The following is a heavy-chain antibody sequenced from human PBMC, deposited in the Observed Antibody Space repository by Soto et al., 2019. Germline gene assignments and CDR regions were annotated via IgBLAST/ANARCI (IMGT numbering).Heavy chain of an antibody. Sequence: VQLVESGGGVVQPGRSLRLSCAASGFTFSSYGMHWVRQAPGKGLEWVAVIWYDGSNKYYADSVKGRFTISRDNSMNTLYLHMNSLRAEDTAVYYCARDGHYDYVWGSYRDAFDIWGQGTMVTVSS. D-gene: IGHD3-16*02. V-gene: IGHV3-33*01. CDR1: GFTFSSYG. CDR3: ARDGHYDYVWGSYRDAFDI. CDR2: IWYDGSNK. J-gene: IGHJ3*02.